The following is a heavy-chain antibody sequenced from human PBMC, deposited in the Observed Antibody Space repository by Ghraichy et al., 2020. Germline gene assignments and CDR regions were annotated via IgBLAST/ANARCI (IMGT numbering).Heavy chain of an antibody. D-gene: IGHD1-26*01. CDR1: GFIVSSNY. V-gene: IGHV3-53*01. CDR2: IYSGGST. Sequence: GGSLRLSCAASGFIVSSNYMSWVRQAPGRGLEWVSVIYSGGSTYYADSVKGRFTISRDNSKNTLYLQMNSLRAEDTAVYYCARDPGRWGPPDYWGQGTLVTVAP. CDR3: ARDPGRWGPPDY. J-gene: IGHJ4*02.